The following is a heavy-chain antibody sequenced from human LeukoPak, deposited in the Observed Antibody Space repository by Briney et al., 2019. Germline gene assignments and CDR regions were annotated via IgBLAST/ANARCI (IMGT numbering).Heavy chain of an antibody. CDR1: GGSISSYY. CDR2: IYYSGST. J-gene: IGHJ6*03. Sequence: SETLSLTCTASGGSISSYYWSWIRQPPGKGLEWIGYIYYSGSTNYNPSLKSRVTISVDTSKNQFSLKPSSVTAADTAVYYCAREQRVTVLRFLVSSPWYMDVWGKGTTVTVSS. V-gene: IGHV4-59*01. D-gene: IGHD3-3*01. CDR3: AREQRVTVLRFLVSSPWYMDV.